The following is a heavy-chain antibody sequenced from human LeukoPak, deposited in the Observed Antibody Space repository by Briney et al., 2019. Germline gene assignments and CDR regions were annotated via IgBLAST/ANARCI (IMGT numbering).Heavy chain of an antibody. Sequence: ASVKVSCKASGYTFTGYYMHWVRQAPGQGLEWMGWINPNSGGTNYAQKFQGRVTMTRDTSISTAYMELSRLRSDDTAVYYCARASQAYFDWLLPIDYWGQGTLVTVSS. CDR3: ARASQAYFDWLLPIDY. J-gene: IGHJ4*02. V-gene: IGHV1-2*02. CDR2: INPNSGGT. D-gene: IGHD3-9*01. CDR1: GYTFTGYY.